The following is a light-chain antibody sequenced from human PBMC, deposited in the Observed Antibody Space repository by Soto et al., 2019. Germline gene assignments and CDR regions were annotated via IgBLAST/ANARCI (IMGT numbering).Light chain of an antibody. V-gene: IGKV3-20*01. CDR3: QQYAPSSIT. CDR1: QSVSSTS. Sequence: EIVLTQSPGTLYFSPGERATLSCRASQSVSSTSLAWYQQRPGQAPRLLIYGASTRATGIPDRFSGSGSGTAFTLNISRLEPEDFAVYYCQQYAPSSITFGQGTRLALK. CDR2: GAS. J-gene: IGKJ5*01.